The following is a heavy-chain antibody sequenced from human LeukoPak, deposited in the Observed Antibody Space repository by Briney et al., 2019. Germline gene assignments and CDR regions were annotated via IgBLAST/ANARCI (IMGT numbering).Heavy chain of an antibody. CDR3: ARMAAMVTLDY. Sequence: PSQTLSLTCTVSGGSISSGTYYWSWIRQPPGKGLEWIGSIYYSGSTYYNPSLKSRVTISVDTSKNQFSLKLSSVTAADTAVYYCARMAAMVTLDYWGQGTLVTVSS. D-gene: IGHD5-18*01. V-gene: IGHV4-39*01. CDR1: GGSISSGTYY. J-gene: IGHJ4*02. CDR2: IYYSGST.